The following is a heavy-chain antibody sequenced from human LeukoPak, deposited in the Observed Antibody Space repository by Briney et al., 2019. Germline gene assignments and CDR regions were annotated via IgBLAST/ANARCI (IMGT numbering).Heavy chain of an antibody. CDR2: TWGTDDKT. V-gene: IGHV3-23*01. D-gene: IGHD2-15*01. CDR3: AKTQGYYDA. CDR1: GSTFSNYA. J-gene: IGHJ5*02. Sequence: GGSLRLSCVASGSTFSNYAMSWVRQAPGKGLELVSGTWGTDDKTVYGDAVKGRFTISRDNSKNTLYLQMNSLRADDTAVYYCAKTQGYYDAWGQGALVTVSS.